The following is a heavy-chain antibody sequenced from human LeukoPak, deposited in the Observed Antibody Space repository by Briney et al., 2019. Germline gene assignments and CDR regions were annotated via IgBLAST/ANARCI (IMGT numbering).Heavy chain of an antibody. CDR3: ARGPGSRGIFDY. V-gene: IGHV3-74*01. CDR1: GFTFSSYW. J-gene: IGHJ4*02. D-gene: IGHD3-10*01. Sequence: GGSLRLSCAVSGFTFSSYWMHWVRQAPGKGLVWVSRIDRDGSRINYADSVKGRFTISRDNGKNTLYLQMNSLRAEDTAVYYCARGPGSRGIFDYWGQGTLVTVSS. CDR2: IDRDGSRI.